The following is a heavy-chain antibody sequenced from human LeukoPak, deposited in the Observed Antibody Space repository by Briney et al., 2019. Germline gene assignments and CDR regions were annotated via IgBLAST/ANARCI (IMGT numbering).Heavy chain of an antibody. D-gene: IGHD3-10*01. CDR3: ARGHYQLEV. CDR1: GFIFSSYW. J-gene: IGHJ6*02. Sequence: GGSLRLSCAASGFIFSSYWMSWVRQAPGKGLEWVASIKQDGSEKYYVDSVKGRFTISRGNAKNSVFLLVNSLRAEDTAVYYCARGHYQLEVWGQGTTVTVSS. CDR2: IKQDGSEK. V-gene: IGHV3-7*01.